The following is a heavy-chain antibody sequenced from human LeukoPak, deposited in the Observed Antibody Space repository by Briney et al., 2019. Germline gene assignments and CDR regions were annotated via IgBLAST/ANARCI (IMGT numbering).Heavy chain of an antibody. J-gene: IGHJ4*02. V-gene: IGHV4-30-4*01. CDR3: ATTLDYGDYGLDY. Sequence: SQTLSLTCTVSGGSISSGDYYWSWIRQPPGKGLEWIGYIYYSGSTYYNPSLKSRVTISVDTSKNQFPLKLSSVTAADTAVYYCATTLDYGDYGLDYWGQGTLVTVSS. CDR1: GGSISSGDYY. CDR2: IYYSGST. D-gene: IGHD4-17*01.